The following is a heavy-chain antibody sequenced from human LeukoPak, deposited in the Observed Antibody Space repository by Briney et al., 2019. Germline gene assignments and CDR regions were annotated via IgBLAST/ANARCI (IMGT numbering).Heavy chain of an antibody. CDR1: GGSISSSSYY. V-gene: IGHV4-39*01. J-gene: IGHJ4*02. D-gene: IGHD6-13*01. CDR3: ARHHSSSFYFDY. CDR2: IYYSGST. Sequence: PSETLSLTCTVSGGSISSSSYYWGWTRQPPGKGLEWIGSIYYSGSTYDKSSLKSRVTISVDTSKNQFSLNLSSVTAADTAVYYCARHHSSSFYFDYWGQGTLVTVSS.